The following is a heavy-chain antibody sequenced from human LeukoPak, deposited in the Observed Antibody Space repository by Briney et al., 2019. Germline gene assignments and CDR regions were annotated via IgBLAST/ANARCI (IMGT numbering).Heavy chain of an antibody. D-gene: IGHD2-2*01. CDR1: GFTFSSYS. V-gene: IGHV3-21*01. Sequence: GGSLRLSCAASGFTFSSYSMNWVRQAPGKGLEWVSSISSSSSYVYYADSVKGRFTISRDNAKNSLYLQMNSLRAEDTAVYYCASVPSLYCSSTSCNFDYWGQGTLVTVSS. CDR3: ASVPSLYCSSTSCNFDY. J-gene: IGHJ4*02. CDR2: ISSSSSYV.